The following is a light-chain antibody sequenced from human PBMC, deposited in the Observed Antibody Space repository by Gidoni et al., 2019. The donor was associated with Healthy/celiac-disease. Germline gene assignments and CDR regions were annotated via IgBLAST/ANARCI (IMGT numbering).Light chain of an antibody. V-gene: IGKV1-39*01. CDR3: QQSYSTPLT. Sequence: DIQRTQSPSSLCASVGDRVTITCRASQSISSYLNWYQQKPGKAPKLLIYAASSLQSGVPSRFSGSGSGTDFTLTISSLQPEDFATYYCQQSYSTPLTFXGXTKVEIK. CDR2: AAS. J-gene: IGKJ4*01. CDR1: QSISSY.